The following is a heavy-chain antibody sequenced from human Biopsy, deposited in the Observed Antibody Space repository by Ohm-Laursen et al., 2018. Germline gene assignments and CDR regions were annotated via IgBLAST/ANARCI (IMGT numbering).Heavy chain of an antibody. J-gene: IGHJ1*01. CDR1: GYTFTGQY. D-gene: IGHD2-15*01. CDR2: INPHSGTT. CDR3: AKGQDLRGGAEYFQH. Sequence: ASVKVSCKASGYTFTGQYLHWVRQAPGQGLEWMGWINPHSGTTKFAQDFQGRVTMTRDTSITTAYMELWRLRSDDTAVYYCAKGQDLRGGAEYFQHWGQGALVTVSS. V-gene: IGHV1-2*02.